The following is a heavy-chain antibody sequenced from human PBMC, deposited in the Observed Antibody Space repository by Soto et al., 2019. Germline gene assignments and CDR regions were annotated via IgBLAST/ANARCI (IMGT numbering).Heavy chain of an antibody. Sequence: QLQLVQSGAEVKKPGSSVKVSCKASGGTFSSYAITWVRQAPGQGLEWMGGVIPIFGTANYAQKFQGRVTITADESTSTAYMEMSSRRSEDTAVYYCARDRGPSSGNYPYGFDPWGQGTLVTVSS. CDR3: ARDRGPSSGNYPYGFDP. J-gene: IGHJ5*02. V-gene: IGHV1-69*12. D-gene: IGHD3-22*01. CDR1: GGTFSSYA. CDR2: VIPIFGTA.